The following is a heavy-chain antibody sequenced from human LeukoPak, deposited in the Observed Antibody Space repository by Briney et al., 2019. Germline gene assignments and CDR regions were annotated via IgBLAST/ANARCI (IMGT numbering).Heavy chain of an antibody. V-gene: IGHV4-30-2*01. Sequence: PSQTLSLTCAVSGGSLSSGGYSWSWVRQPPGRGLEWLGYIYHSGSTYYNPSLKSRVTISVDRSKNQFSLKLSSVTAADTAVYYCASSHDYGDPNWFDPWGQGTLVTVSS. CDR2: IYHSGST. CDR3: ASSHDYGDPNWFDP. D-gene: IGHD4-17*01. CDR1: GGSLSSGGYS. J-gene: IGHJ5*02.